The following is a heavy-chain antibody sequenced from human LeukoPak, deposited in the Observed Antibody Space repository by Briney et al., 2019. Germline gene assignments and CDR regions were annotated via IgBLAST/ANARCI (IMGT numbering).Heavy chain of an antibody. CDR2: IIPIFGTA. J-gene: IGHJ4*02. CDR3: ARELGEGAKYYYDSSGPYYFDY. V-gene: IGHV1-69*06. CDR1: GYTFTGYY. Sequence: SVKVSCKASGYTFTGYYMHWVRQAPGQGLEWMGGIIPIFGTANYAQKFQGRVTITADKSTSTAYMELSSLRSEDTAVYYCARELGEGAKYYYDSSGPYYFDYWGQGTLVTVSS. D-gene: IGHD3-22*01.